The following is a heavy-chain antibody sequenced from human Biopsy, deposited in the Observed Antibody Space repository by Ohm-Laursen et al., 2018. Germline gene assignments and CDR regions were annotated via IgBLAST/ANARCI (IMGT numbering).Heavy chain of an antibody. D-gene: IGHD3-9*01. CDR1: GDSVSSNTVA. Sequence: QTPSLTCAISGDSVSSNTVAWNWIRQSPSRGLEWLGRTIYRSKWSNDYAVSVKNRITIDPDTSKNQFSLQLNSVTPEDTAIYYCARGRYAAFDIWGQGTKVTISS. V-gene: IGHV6-1*01. CDR2: TIYRSKWSN. CDR3: ARGRYAAFDI. J-gene: IGHJ3*02.